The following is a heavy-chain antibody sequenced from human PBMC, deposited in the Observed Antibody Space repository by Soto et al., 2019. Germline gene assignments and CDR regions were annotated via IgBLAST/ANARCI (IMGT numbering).Heavy chain of an antibody. V-gene: IGHV3-30*18. CDR2: ISYDGSNK. CDR1: GFTFSSYG. J-gene: IGHJ4*02. Sequence: PGGSLRLSCAASGFTFSSYGMHWVRQAPGKGLEWVAVISYDGSNKYYADSVKGRFTISRDNSKNTLYLQMNSLRAEDTAVYYCAKAVSGLWGQGTLVTVSS. D-gene: IGHD1-26*01. CDR3: AKAVSGL.